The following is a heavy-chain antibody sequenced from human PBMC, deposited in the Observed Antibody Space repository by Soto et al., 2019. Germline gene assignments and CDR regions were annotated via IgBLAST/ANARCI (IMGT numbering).Heavy chain of an antibody. Sequence: QVQLVQSGAEVKKPGASVNVSCKASGYTFTVYYMHWVRQAPGQGLEWMGWINPKSGGTMYPQKFKGRVTMTWDTSISTAYMALSRLRSDDTAVYYCARDLAKVGGSAVFDYGGQGTLVPVSS. CDR1: GYTFTVYY. CDR2: INPKSGGT. CDR3: ARDLAKVGGSAVFDY. V-gene: IGHV1-2*02. J-gene: IGHJ4*02. D-gene: IGHD1-26*01.